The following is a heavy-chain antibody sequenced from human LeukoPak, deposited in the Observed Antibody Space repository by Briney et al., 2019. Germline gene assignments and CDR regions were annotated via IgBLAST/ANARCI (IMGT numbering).Heavy chain of an antibody. D-gene: IGHD3-10*01. J-gene: IGHJ3*02. Sequence: GRSLRLSCSASGFTFRSYAMYWVPQAPGKGLEYVSGISRNGGSTYYADSVKGRFTISRDTSKNTLYLQMSSLRAEDTAVYYCVKDFPPQDLRGDAFDIWGQGTMVTVSS. CDR3: VKDFPPQDLRGDAFDI. CDR1: GFTFRSYA. CDR2: ISRNGGST. V-gene: IGHV3-64D*06.